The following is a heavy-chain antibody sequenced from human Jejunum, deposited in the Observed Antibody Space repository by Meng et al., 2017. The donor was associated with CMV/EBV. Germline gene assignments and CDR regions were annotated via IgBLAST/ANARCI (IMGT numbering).Heavy chain of an antibody. CDR1: GDSLRSYY. CDR3: ARSNDYSTFGYGTDV. CDR2: IYYSGTT. D-gene: IGHD4-11*01. Sequence: GDSLRSYYWMWIRQSPGKALDWIGYIYYSGTTTYNPSLKSRVSILIDTSKNQFSLKLTSVTAADTAVYYCARSNDYSTFGYGTDVWGQGTTVTVSS. J-gene: IGHJ6*02. V-gene: IGHV4-59*01.